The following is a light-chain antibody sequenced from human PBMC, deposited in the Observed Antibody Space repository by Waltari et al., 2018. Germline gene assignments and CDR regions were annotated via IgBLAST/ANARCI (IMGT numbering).Light chain of an antibody. CDR1: QSINTN. V-gene: IGKV3-15*01. Sequence: EIVMTQSPGTLSISPGERATLSCRASQSINTNLAWYQQKPGQSPRLVIYAASTRATGLPARFSGSGSGTEFTLTISSLQSEDVAVYYCQQYNDWPRTFGQGTKVEIK. CDR2: AAS. CDR3: QQYNDWPRT. J-gene: IGKJ1*01.